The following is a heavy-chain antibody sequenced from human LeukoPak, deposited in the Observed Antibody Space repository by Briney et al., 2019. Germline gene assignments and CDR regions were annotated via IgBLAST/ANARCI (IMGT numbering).Heavy chain of an antibody. J-gene: IGHJ4*02. Sequence: GASVKVSCKASGGTFSSYAISWVRQAPGQGLEWMGGIIPIFGTANYAQKFQGRVTITADESTSTAYMELSSLRSEDTAVYYCARKAPYYDILTGYFPFDYWGQGTLVTVSS. V-gene: IGHV1-69*13. CDR1: GGTFSSYA. CDR2: IIPIFGTA. D-gene: IGHD3-9*01. CDR3: ARKAPYYDILTGYFPFDY.